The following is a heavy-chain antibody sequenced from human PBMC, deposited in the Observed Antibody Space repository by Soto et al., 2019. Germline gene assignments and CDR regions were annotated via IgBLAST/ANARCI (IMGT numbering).Heavy chain of an antibody. J-gene: IGHJ3*02. CDR2: IYSGGST. CDR3: ARAEYYYGSGSYVFNAFDI. Sequence: EVQLVETGGGLIQPGGSLRLSCAASGFTVSSNYMSWVRQAPGKGLEWVSVIYSGGSTYYADSVKGRFTISRDNSKNTLYLQMHSLRAEDTAVYYCARAEYYYGSGSYVFNAFDIWGQGTMVTVSS. V-gene: IGHV3-53*02. D-gene: IGHD3-10*01. CDR1: GFTVSSNY.